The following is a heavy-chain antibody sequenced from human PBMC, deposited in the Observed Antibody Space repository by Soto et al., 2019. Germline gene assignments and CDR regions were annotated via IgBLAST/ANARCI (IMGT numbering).Heavy chain of an antibody. V-gene: IGHV4-61*01. J-gene: IGHJ4*02. D-gene: IGHD3-3*01. CDR2: IYYSGST. CDR3: ARAKPDVLRYLEWLLYYFDY. Sequence: QVQLQESGPGLVKPSETLSLTCTVSGGSVSSGSYYWSWIRQPPGKGLEWIGYIYYSGSTNYNPSLKSRVTISVDTSKNQFSLKLSSVTAADTAVYYCARAKPDVLRYLEWLLYYFDYWGQGTLVTVSS. CDR1: GGSVSSGSYY.